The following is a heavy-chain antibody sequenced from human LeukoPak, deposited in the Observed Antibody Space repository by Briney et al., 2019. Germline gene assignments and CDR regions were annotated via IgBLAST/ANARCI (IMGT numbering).Heavy chain of an antibody. Sequence: GGSLRLSCAASGFTFSDYVMIWVRQAPGKGLEWVSGITASGDRTFYGDSVKGRFTISRDNSKNTVSLQMDSLRGEDTAVYYCAKDDARGRYKHWGQGTLVTVSS. D-gene: IGHD3-16*01. CDR2: ITASGDRT. CDR3: AKDDARGRYKH. CDR1: GFTFSDYV. J-gene: IGHJ1*01. V-gene: IGHV3-23*01.